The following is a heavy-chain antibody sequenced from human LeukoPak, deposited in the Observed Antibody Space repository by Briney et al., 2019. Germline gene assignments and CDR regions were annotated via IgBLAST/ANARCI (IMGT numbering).Heavy chain of an antibody. J-gene: IGHJ6*02. CDR2: ISYDGSNK. V-gene: IGHV3-30-3*01. Sequence: PGRSLRLSCAASGFTFSSYAMHWVRQAPGKGLEWVAVISYDGSNKYYADSVKGRFTISRDNSKNTLYLQMNSLRAEDTAVYYCAREGSSSWYGVNGMDVWGQGTTVTVSS. CDR1: GFTFSSYA. CDR3: AREGSSSWYGVNGMDV. D-gene: IGHD6-13*01.